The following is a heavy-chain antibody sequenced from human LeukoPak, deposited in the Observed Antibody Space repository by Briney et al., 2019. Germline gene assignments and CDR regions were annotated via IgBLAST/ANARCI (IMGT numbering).Heavy chain of an antibody. CDR1: GGSISSYY. Sequence: SETLSLTCIVSGGSISSYYWSWIRQPPGKGLEWIGYIHYSGSTNYNPSLKSRVTISVDTSKNQFSLKLSSVTAADTAVYYCARQGNTTSLFDCWGQGTLVTVSS. CDR3: ARQGNTTSLFDC. D-gene: IGHD1-14*01. J-gene: IGHJ4*02. CDR2: IHYSGST. V-gene: IGHV4-59*08.